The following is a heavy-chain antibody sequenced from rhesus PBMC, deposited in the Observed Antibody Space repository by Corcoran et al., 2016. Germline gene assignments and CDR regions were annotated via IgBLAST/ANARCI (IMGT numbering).Heavy chain of an antibody. J-gene: IGHJ4*01. CDR3: ARGNLDWSNSFDY. V-gene: IGHV4S12*01. CDR2: INSSSGNT. Sequence: QVKLQESGPGLVKPLETLSLTCAVSGGSISGGYYYWSWIRQPPGKGLEWIGGINSSSGNTYSNPSLKSRVTISKDTSKNQFSLKLSSVTAADTAVYYCARGNLDWSNSFDYWGQGVLVTVSS. CDR1: GGSISGGYYY. D-gene: IGHD3-3*01.